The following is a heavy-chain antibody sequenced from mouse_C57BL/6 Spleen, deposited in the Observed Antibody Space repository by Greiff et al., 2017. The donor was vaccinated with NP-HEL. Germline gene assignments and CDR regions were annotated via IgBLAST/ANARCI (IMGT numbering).Heavy chain of an antibody. CDR1: GFTFSSYT. J-gene: IGHJ4*01. D-gene: IGHD2-5*01. V-gene: IGHV5-9*01. CDR3: ARRDSNFPMDY. Sequence: EVQRVESGGGLVKPGGSLKLSCAASGFTFSSYTMSWVRQTPEKRLEWVATISGGGGNTYYPDSVKGRFTISRDNAKNTLYLQMSSLRSEDTALYYCARRDSNFPMDYWGQGTSVTVSS. CDR2: ISGGGGNT.